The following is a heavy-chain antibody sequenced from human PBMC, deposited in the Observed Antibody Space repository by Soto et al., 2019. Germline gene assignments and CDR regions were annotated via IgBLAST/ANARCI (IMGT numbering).Heavy chain of an antibody. V-gene: IGHV3-30*18. CDR2: VSSDGNNK. D-gene: IGHD1-1*01. CDR3: AKDRVIQLLPIWPDP. J-gene: IGHJ5*02. CDR1: GFIFIKYG. Sequence: VGSLRLSCAASGFIFIKYGMHWGLQSPGKGLEWVAFVSSDGNNKYYADSVKGRFTVSRDNSKNMLYLQVDSLRVDDTAIYYCAKDRVIQLLPIWPDPWGQGTLVTSPQ.